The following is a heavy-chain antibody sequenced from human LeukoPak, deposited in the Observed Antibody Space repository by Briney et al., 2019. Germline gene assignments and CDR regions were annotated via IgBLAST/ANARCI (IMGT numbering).Heavy chain of an antibody. D-gene: IGHD2-2*01. CDR2: IYYSGST. J-gene: IGHJ4*02. V-gene: IGHV4-59*01. CDR1: GGSISSYY. Sequence: PSETLSLTCLVSGGSISSYYWSWIRQPPGKGLGWIGYIYYSGSTNYNPSLKSRVTISVDTSKNQFSLKLSSVTAADTAVYYCARKGVVLDYWGQGTLVTVSS. CDR3: ARKGVVLDY.